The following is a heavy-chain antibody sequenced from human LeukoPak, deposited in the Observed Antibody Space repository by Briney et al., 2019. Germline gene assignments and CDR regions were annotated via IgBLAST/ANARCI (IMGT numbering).Heavy chain of an antibody. CDR1: GGSISSYY. Sequence: SETLSLTCTVSGGSISSYYWSWIRQPPGKGLEWIGYIYYSGSTNYNPSLKSRVTISVDTSKNQFSLKLSSVTAADTAVYYCARAYGDYVLYFDYWGQGTPVTVSS. V-gene: IGHV4-59*01. CDR3: ARAYGDYVLYFDY. D-gene: IGHD4-17*01. CDR2: IYYSGST. J-gene: IGHJ4*02.